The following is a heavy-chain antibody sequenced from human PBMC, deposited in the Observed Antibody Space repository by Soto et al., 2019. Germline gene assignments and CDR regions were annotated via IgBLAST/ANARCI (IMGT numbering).Heavy chain of an antibody. CDR2: ISGSGGST. CDR1: GFTFSSYA. CDR3: AKRSFMVRGSHAFDI. J-gene: IGHJ3*02. V-gene: IGHV3-23*01. D-gene: IGHD3-10*01. Sequence: PWGSLRLSCAASGFTFSSYAMSWVRQAPGKGLEWVSAISGSGGSTYYADSVKGRFTISRDNSKNTLYLQMNSLRAEDTAVYYCAKRSFMVRGSHAFDIWGQGTMVTVSS.